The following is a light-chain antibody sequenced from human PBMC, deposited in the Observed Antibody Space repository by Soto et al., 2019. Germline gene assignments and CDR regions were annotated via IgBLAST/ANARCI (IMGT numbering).Light chain of an antibody. Sequence: DIPMTHSPPTLSASVGDRVTITGRASQTVTSWLAWYQQKPGKAPKLLIYDASSLEGGVPSRFSGGGSGTEFTLIISSLQPDDFATYYCQQYNNYPYTFGHGTKLESK. J-gene: IGKJ2*01. CDR1: QTVTSW. CDR3: QQYNNYPYT. CDR2: DAS. V-gene: IGKV1-5*01.